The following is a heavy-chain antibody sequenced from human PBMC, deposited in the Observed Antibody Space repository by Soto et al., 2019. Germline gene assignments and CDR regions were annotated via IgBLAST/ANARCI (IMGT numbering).Heavy chain of an antibody. CDR1: GFTFSSYS. J-gene: IGHJ4*02. D-gene: IGHD3-3*01. V-gene: IGHV3-48*01. CDR3: ARDLRNYDFWSGYYVLDY. Sequence: GGSLRLSCAASGFTFSSYSMNWVRQAPGKGLEWVSYISSSSSTIYYADSVKGRFTISRDNAKNSLYLQMNSLRAEDTAVYYCARDLRNYDFWSGYYVLDYWGQGTLVTVSS. CDR2: ISSSSSTI.